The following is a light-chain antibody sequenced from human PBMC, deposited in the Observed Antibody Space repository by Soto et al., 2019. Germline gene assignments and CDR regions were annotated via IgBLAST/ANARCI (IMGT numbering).Light chain of an antibody. CDR1: QSISNW. CDR2: DAS. CDR3: QQYNSYS. J-gene: IGKJ1*01. Sequence: DIHITQSPSTLPASVGDRVTITCRASQSISNWLAWYQQKPGKAPNLLIYDASSLQSGVPSRFSGSGSGTEFTLTISSLQPDDFATYYCQQYNSYSFGQGTKVDIK. V-gene: IGKV1-5*01.